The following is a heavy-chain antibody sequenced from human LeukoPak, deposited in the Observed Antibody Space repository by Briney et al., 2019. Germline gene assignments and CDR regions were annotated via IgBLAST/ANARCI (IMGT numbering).Heavy chain of an antibody. CDR2: ISHSGST. Sequence: SETLSLTCAVSGASISDSHWWSWVRQSPGKGLQWIGEISHSGSTYDNPSLTGRVTMSIDKSKNHFSLTLSSVTAADTAVYYCALTSTCYRCGWFDPWGQGTLVTVSS. J-gene: IGHJ5*02. D-gene: IGHD2-2*01. V-gene: IGHV4-4*02. CDR1: GASISDSHW. CDR3: ALTSTCYRCGWFDP.